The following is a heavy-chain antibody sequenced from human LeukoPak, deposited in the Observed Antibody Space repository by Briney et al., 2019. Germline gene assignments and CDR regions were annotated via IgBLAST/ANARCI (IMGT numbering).Heavy chain of an antibody. D-gene: IGHD6-6*01. J-gene: IGHJ4*02. V-gene: IGHV3-9*01. CDR2: ISWNSGSI. Sequence: GGSLRLSCAASGFTFSSYAMSWVRQAPGKGLEWVSGISWNSGSIGYADSVKGRFTISRDNAKNSLYLQMNSLRAEDTALYYCAKTASPYSSSWFDYWGRGTLVTVSS. CDR3: AKTASPYSSSWFDY. CDR1: GFTFSSYA.